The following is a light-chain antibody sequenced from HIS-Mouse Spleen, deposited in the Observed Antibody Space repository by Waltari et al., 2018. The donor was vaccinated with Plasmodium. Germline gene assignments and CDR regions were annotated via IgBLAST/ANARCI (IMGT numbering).Light chain of an antibody. J-gene: IGKJ1*01. CDR2: ASS. Sequence: DIQMTQSPSSLSASVGDRVTITCRASQGIRHDLGWYQKKPGKAPKRLIDASSRLQSGVTSRFSGSGSGTEFTLTISSRQPEDFATYYCLQHNSYRTFGQGTKVEIK. CDR1: QGIRHD. V-gene: IGKV1-17*01. CDR3: LQHNSYRT.